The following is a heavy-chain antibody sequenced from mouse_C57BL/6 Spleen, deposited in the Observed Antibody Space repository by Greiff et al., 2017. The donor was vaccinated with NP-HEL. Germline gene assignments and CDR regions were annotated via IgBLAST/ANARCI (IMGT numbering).Heavy chain of an antibody. CDR1: GYAFSSSW. J-gene: IGHJ1*03. CDR3: AREGALLRSPYWYFDV. CDR2: ISPGDGDT. V-gene: IGHV1-82*01. D-gene: IGHD1-1*01. Sequence: VQLQESGPELVKPGASVKISCKASGYAFSSSWMNWVKQRPGKGLEWIGRISPGDGDTNYNGKFKGKATLTADKSSSTAYMQLSSLTSEDSAVYFCAREGALLRSPYWYFDVWGTGTTVTVSS.